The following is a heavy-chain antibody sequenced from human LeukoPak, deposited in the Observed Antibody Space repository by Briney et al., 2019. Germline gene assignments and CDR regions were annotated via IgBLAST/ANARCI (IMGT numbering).Heavy chain of an antibody. Sequence: GGSLRLSCAASGFTFEDYGMSWVRQAPGKGLEWVGNIKEDGSEKYYVDSVKGRFTISRDNAKNSLYLQMNSLRAEDTAVYYCAELGITMIGGVWGKGTTVTISS. J-gene: IGHJ6*04. D-gene: IGHD3-10*02. CDR1: GFTFEDYG. V-gene: IGHV3-7*01. CDR2: IKEDGSEK. CDR3: AELGITMIGGV.